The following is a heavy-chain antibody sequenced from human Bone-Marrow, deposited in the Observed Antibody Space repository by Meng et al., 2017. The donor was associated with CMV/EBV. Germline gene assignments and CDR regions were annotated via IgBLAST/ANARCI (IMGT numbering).Heavy chain of an antibody. D-gene: IGHD6-13*01. CDR2: INWNGGST. Sequence: GESLKISCAASGFTFDDYGMSWVRQAPGKGLEWVSGINWNGGSTGYADFVKGRFTISRDNAKNSLYLQMNSLRAEDTALYYCSIAAAGHTSRPPNYFDYWGQGTLATVSS. J-gene: IGHJ4*02. V-gene: IGHV3-20*04. CDR1: GFTFDDYG. CDR3: SIAAAGHTSRPPNYFDY.